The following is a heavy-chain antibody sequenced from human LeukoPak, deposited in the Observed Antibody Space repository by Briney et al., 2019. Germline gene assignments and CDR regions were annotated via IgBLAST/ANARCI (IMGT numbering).Heavy chain of an antibody. CDR3: ARGRGYVWGSYRLAP. V-gene: IGHV4-34*01. D-gene: IGHD3-16*02. Sequence: SETLSLTCAVYGGSFSGYYWSWIRQPPGKGLEWIGEINHSGSTNYNPSLKSRVTISVDTSKNQFSLKLSSVTAADTAVYYCARGRGYVWGSYRLAPWGQGTLVTVSS. CDR2: INHSGST. J-gene: IGHJ5*02. CDR1: GGSFSGYY.